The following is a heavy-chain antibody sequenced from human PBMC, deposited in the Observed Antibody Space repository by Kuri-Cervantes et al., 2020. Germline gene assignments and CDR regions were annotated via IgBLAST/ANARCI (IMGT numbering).Heavy chain of an antibody. CDR2: INPSGGST. CDR3: ARDGVVVISSSSYWYFEL. D-gene: IGHD3-22*01. CDR1: GYTFTSYY. Sequence: ASVKVSCKASGYTFTSYYMHWVRQAPGQGLEWMGIINPSGGSTSYAQKFQGRVTMTRDTSTSTVYMELSSLRSEDTAVYYCARDGVVVISSSSYWYFELWGRGTLVTVSS. J-gene: IGHJ2*01. V-gene: IGHV1-46*01.